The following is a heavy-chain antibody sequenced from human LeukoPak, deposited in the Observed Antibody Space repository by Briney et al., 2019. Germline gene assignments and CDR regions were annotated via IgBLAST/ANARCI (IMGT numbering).Heavy chain of an antibody. V-gene: IGHV5-51*01. CDR3: ARPGFRAGTTFAFDY. J-gene: IGHJ4*02. D-gene: IGHD1-1*01. Sequence: GESLKISCQGSGYSFTSYWIGWVRQMPGKGLEWMGIIYPGDSDTRYSPSFQGQVTISADKSISTAYLQWSSLKASDTAMYYCARPGFRAGTTFAFDYWGQGTLVTVSS. CDR1: GYSFTSYW. CDR2: IYPGDSDT.